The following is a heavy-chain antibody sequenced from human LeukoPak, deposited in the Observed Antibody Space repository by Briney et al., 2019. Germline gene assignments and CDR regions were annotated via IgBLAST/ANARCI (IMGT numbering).Heavy chain of an antibody. D-gene: IGHD5-24*01. CDR1: GYTFTSYA. Sequence: ASVKVSCKASGYTFTSYAMNWVRQAPGQGRELMGWINTNTGNPTYSQGFTGRFVFSLDTSVSTAYLQISSLKAEDTAVYYCARFVGDGYNSATDYWGQGTLVTVSS. V-gene: IGHV7-4-1*02. CDR3: ARFVGDGYNSATDY. J-gene: IGHJ4*02. CDR2: INTNTGNP.